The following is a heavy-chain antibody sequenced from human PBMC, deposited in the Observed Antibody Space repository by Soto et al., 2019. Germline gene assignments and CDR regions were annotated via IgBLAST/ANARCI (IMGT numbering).Heavy chain of an antibody. D-gene: IGHD3-3*01. V-gene: IGHV1-3*01. J-gene: IGHJ3*02. CDR3: ASTVTIFGVVTARDAFDI. Sequence: ASVKVSCKASGYTFTSYAMHWVRQAPGQRLEWMGWINAGNGNTKYSQKFQGRVTITRDTSASTAYMELSSLRSEDTAVYYCASTVTIFGVVTARDAFDIWGQGTMVTVS. CDR1: GYTFTSYA. CDR2: INAGNGNT.